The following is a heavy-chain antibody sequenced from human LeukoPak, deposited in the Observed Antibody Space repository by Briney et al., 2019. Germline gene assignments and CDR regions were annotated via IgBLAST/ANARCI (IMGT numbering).Heavy chain of an antibody. V-gene: IGHV3-21*01. CDR3: ARDDGLYYGSAITHGMDV. Sequence: GGSPRLSCAASGFTFSSYSMNWVRQAPGKGLEWVSSISSSSSYIYYADSVKGRFTISRDNAKNSLYLQMNSLRAEDTAVYYCARDDGLYYGSAITHGMDVWGQGTTVTVSS. D-gene: IGHD3-10*01. CDR1: GFTFSSYS. CDR2: ISSSSSYI. J-gene: IGHJ6*02.